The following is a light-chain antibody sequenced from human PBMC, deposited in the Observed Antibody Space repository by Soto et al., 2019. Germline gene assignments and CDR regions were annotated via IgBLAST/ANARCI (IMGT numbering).Light chain of an antibody. CDR2: GAS. CDR1: QSVSNNY. Sequence: EIVLTQSPGTLSLSPGERATLSCRASQSVSNNYLAWYQQKPGQAPRLLIYGASNRATGIPARFSGSGSGTEFTLIISSLQSEDFAVYYCQQYGSSLTWTFGQGTKVDIK. J-gene: IGKJ1*01. V-gene: IGKV3-20*01. CDR3: QQYGSSLTWT.